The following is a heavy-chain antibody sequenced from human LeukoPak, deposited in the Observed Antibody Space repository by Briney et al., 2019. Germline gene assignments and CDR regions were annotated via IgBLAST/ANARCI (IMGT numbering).Heavy chain of an antibody. J-gene: IGHJ4*02. V-gene: IGHV1-2*02. CDR3: ARDRSPLTYYYGSGSPQDY. CDR1: GYTFTAYH. CDR2: IHPNSGAT. D-gene: IGHD3-10*01. Sequence: ASVKVSCKASGYTFTAYHMHWVRQAPGQGPEWMGSIHPNSGATNYAQKFQGRVTMTRDTSISTASMELSRPKYEDTAVYYCARDRSPLTYYYGSGSPQDYWGQETLVTVSS.